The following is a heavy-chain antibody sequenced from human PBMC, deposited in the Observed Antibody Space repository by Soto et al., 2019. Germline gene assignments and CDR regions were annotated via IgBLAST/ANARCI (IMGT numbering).Heavy chain of an antibody. CDR2: IYHSGST. J-gene: IGHJ6*02. V-gene: IGHV4-30-2*01. D-gene: IGHD2-21*02. CDR3: ARDLWGYCGTDCYPLDV. Sequence: SETLSLTCAASGGSISSGGYSWSWIRQQPGKGLEWIGYIYHSGSTYYNPSLKSRVIISVDRSKNQFSLKLNSVTAADTAVYYCARDLWGYCGTDCYPLDVWGQGTTVTVSS. CDR1: GGSISSGGYS.